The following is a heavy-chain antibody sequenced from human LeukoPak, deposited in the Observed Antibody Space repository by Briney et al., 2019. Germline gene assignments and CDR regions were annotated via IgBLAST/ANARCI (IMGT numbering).Heavy chain of an antibody. V-gene: IGHV3-7*01. Sequence: PGGSLRLSCAASGFTFSDYWMNSVRQAPGKGLEWLANINKDGSKKDYVDYVKCRFPISRDNAKNSLSLKMDSLRVGHTAVYHCVRDAPGREGPHYWGQGILVTVSS. CDR3: VRDAPGREGPHY. CDR1: GFTFSDYW. D-gene: IGHD1-26*01. CDR2: INKDGSKK. J-gene: IGHJ4*02.